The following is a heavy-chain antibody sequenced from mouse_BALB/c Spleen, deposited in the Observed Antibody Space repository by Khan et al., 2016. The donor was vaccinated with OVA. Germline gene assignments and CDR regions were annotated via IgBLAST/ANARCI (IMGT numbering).Heavy chain of an antibody. Sequence: QVQLQQPGAELVKPGASVKMSCKASGYTFTSFTIHWVKQRPGQGLEWIGYINPSSGYTKYNQKFKDKATLTADKSSSTAYMQLSSLTSEDSAVYYCARKSTRASYWGQGTTLTVSS. CDR2: INPSSGYT. D-gene: IGHD3-1*01. J-gene: IGHJ2*01. CDR1: GYTFTSFT. CDR3: ARKSTRASY. V-gene: IGHV1-4*01.